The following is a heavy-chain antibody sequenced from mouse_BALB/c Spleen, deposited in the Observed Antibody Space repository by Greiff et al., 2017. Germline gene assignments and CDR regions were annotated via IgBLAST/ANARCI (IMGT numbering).Heavy chain of an antibody. CDR1: GFTFSSFG. CDR2: ISSGSSTI. Sequence: EVNVVESGGGLVQPGGSRKLSCAASGFTFSSFGMHWVRQAPEKGLEWVAYISSGSSTIYYADTVKGRFTISRDNPKNTLFLQMTSLRSEDTAMYYCARDYRYDGYYFDYWGQGTTLTVSS. J-gene: IGHJ2*01. D-gene: IGHD2-14*01. V-gene: IGHV5-17*02. CDR3: ARDYRYDGYYFDY.